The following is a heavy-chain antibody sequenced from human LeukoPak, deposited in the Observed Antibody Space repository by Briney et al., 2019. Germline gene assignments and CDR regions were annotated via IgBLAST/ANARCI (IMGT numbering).Heavy chain of an antibody. D-gene: IGHD3-10*01. Sequence: HPGTSLRLSCAASGFTFSSYAMYWVRQAPGKGLEWVSLISKDGFNQDHADSVKGRLTISRDNSRDTLYLQMSSLRPEDTAVYYCAREAYYGSGRSRQPSPVWGQGTLVIVSS. V-gene: IGHV3-30*15. CDR3: AREAYYGSGRSRQPSPV. J-gene: IGHJ4*02. CDR1: GFTFSSYA. CDR2: ISKDGFNQ.